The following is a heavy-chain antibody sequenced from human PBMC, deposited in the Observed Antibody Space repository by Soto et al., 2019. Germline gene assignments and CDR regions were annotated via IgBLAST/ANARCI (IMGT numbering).Heavy chain of an antibody. D-gene: IGHD3-16*01. CDR1: GFTFSSYT. CDR2: ISSSSSYI. CDR3: ARDRGGDLKAFDI. Sequence: EVQLVESGGGLVKPGGSLRLSCAAFGFTFSSYTMNWVRQAPGKGLEWVSSISSSSSYIYYADSVKGRFTISRDNAKTSLYLQMNSLRAEDTAVDYCARDRGGDLKAFDIWGQGTMVTFSS. V-gene: IGHV3-21*01. J-gene: IGHJ3*02.